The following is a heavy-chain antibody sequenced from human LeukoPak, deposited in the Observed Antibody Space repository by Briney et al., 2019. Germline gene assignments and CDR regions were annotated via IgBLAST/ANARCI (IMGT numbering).Heavy chain of an antibody. CDR2: IKQDGSEK. Sequence: PGGSLRLSCAASRFTFSNYWMSWVRQAPGKGLEWVANIKQDGSEKYYVDSVKGRFTISRDNAKNSLYLQMNSLRADDTAVYYCARGRGDSLDWYFDLWGRGTLVTVSS. D-gene: IGHD2-15*01. J-gene: IGHJ2*01. CDR3: ARGRGDSLDWYFDL. CDR1: RFTFSNYW. V-gene: IGHV3-7*01.